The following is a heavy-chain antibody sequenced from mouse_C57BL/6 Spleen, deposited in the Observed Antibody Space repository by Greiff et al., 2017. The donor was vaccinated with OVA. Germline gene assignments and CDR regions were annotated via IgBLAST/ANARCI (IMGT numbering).Heavy chain of an antibody. CDR2: INPNNGGT. D-gene: IGHD2-2*01. CDR1: GYTFTDYN. CDR3: ARNRLGYGYGRAMDY. V-gene: IGHV1-18*01. Sequence: VQLQQSGPELVKPGASVKIPCKASGYTFTDYNMDWVKQSHGKSLEWIGDINPNNGGTIYNQKFKGKATLTVDKSSSTAYIELRSLTSEDTAVYYCARNRLGYGYGRAMDYWGQGTSVTVSS. J-gene: IGHJ4*01.